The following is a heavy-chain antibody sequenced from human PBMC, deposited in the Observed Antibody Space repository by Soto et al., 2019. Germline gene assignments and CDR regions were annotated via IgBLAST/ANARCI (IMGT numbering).Heavy chain of an antibody. CDR1: DITFDDHT. V-gene: IGHV3-9*01. D-gene: IGHD3-22*01. CDR3: GTDILPYFSGSSGYTWGFDS. J-gene: IGHJ4*02. Sequence: EVQLVESGGGLVEPGRSLRLSCAASDITFDDHTMHWVRQAPGKGLELVSDISWNSGSIGYAASVKGRFTIHSDNAKHTLYLQLNSLTAPDPAFYYCGTDILPYFSGSSGYTWGFDSRCQATVVSVSS. CDR2: ISWNSGSI.